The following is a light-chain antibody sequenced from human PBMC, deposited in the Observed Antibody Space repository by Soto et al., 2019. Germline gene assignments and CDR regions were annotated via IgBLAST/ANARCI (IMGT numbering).Light chain of an antibody. CDR2: GAS. Sequence: DIQMTQSPSSLSASVGDRVTITCRASQTINTYLNWYLQKPGKAPRLLIYGASSLQSGVPSRFSGSVSGAVFTLTINSLQPEDFATYYCQQYNSYPYTFGQGTRLEIK. CDR3: QQYNSYPYT. J-gene: IGKJ5*01. V-gene: IGKV1-39*01. CDR1: QTINTY.